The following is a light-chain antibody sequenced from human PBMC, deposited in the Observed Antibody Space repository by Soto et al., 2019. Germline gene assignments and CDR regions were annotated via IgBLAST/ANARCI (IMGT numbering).Light chain of an antibody. Sequence: QSALNQPASVSGSPGQSITISCTGTSSDVGGYNYVSWYQQHPGKAPKVMIYEVSNRPSGVSNRFSGSKSGNTASLTISGLQAEDEADYYCSSYTSSSYVVFGGGTKLTVL. CDR2: EVS. J-gene: IGLJ2*01. V-gene: IGLV2-14*01. CDR1: SSDVGGYNY. CDR3: SSYTSSSYVV.